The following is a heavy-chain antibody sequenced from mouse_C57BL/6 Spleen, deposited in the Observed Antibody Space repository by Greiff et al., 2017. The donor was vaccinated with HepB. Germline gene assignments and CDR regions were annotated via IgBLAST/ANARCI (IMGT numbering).Heavy chain of an antibody. V-gene: IGHV1-55*01. D-gene: IGHD2-4*01. Sequence: VQLQQPGAELVKPGASVKMSCKASGYTFTSYWITWVKQRPGQGLEWIGDIYPGSGSTNYNEKFKSKATLTVDTSSSTAYMQLSSLTSEDSAVYYCARGNDYDLYWYFDVWGTGTTVTVSS. CDR1: GYTFTSYW. CDR2: IYPGSGST. CDR3: ARGNDYDLYWYFDV. J-gene: IGHJ1*03.